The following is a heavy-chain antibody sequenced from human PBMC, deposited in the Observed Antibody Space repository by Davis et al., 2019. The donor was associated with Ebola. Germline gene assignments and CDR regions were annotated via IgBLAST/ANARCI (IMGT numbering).Heavy chain of an antibody. Sequence: GESLKIPCAASGFTFSSYAMSWVRQAPGKGLEWVSAISGSGGSTYYADSVKGRFTISRDNSKNTLYLQMNSLRAEDTAVYYCAKDLAGWVEAAAASWGQGTLVTVSS. J-gene: IGHJ4*02. CDR1: GFTFSSYA. CDR3: AKDLAGWVEAAAAS. V-gene: IGHV3-23*01. D-gene: IGHD6-13*01. CDR2: ISGSGGST.